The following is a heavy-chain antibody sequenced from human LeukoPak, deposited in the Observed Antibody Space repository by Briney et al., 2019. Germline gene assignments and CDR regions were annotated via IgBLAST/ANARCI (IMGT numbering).Heavy chain of an antibody. CDR3: ARYKRGYSGYDSGGFDP. J-gene: IGHJ5*02. CDR2: IYSGGST. Sequence: PGGSLRLSCAASGFTVSSNYMSWVRQAPGKGLEWVSVIYSGGSTYYADSVKGRFTISRDNSKNTLYLQMNSLRAEDTAVYYCARYKRGYSGYDSGGFDPWGQGTLVTVSS. V-gene: IGHV3-66*01. CDR1: GFTVSSNY. D-gene: IGHD5-12*01.